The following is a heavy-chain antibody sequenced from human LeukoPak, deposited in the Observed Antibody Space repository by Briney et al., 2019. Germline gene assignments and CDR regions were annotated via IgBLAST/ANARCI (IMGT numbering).Heavy chain of an antibody. D-gene: IGHD2-2*01. V-gene: IGHV1-2*02. CDR3: ARGRPDIVVVPAAALDY. CDR2: INPNSGGT. CDR1: GYTFTGYY. J-gene: IGHJ4*02. Sequence: GASVKLSCKASGYTFTGYYMHWVRQAPGQGLEWMGWINPNSGGTYYAQKFQGRVTMTRDTSISTAYMELSRLRSDDTAVYYCARGRPDIVVVPAAALDYWGQGTLVTVSS.